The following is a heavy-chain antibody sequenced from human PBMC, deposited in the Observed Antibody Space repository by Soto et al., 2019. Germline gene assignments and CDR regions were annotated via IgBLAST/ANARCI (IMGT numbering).Heavy chain of an antibody. V-gene: IGHV4-34*01. J-gene: IGHJ4*02. CDR2: INHSGST. D-gene: IGHD3-10*01. CDR3: ARAHRTYGSGSYFDY. Sequence: SETLSLTCAVYGGSFSGYYWSWLRQPPGKGLEWIGEINHSGSTNYNPSLKSRVTISVDTSKNQFSLKLSSVTAADTAVYYCARAHRTYGSGSYFDYWGQGTPVTVSS. CDR1: GGSFSGYY.